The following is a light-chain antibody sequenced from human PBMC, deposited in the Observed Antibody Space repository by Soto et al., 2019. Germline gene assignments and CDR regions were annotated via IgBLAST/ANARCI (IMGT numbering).Light chain of an antibody. Sequence: DIQMTQSPSSLSASVGDRVTITCRTSQTINNYLNWYRQKPGKVPEVLIYGASSLQRGVSSRFTGSASMTYFTLTISSLQPEDFATYYCQQVYDFPHTFGQGTKVEV. CDR1: QTINNY. J-gene: IGKJ2*01. CDR2: GAS. V-gene: IGKV1-39*01. CDR3: QQVYDFPHT.